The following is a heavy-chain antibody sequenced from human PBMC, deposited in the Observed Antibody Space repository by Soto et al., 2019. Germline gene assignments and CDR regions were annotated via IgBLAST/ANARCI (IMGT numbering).Heavy chain of an antibody. V-gene: IGHV3-23*01. Sequence: LRLSCAASGFKFSNYAMSWVRQAPGKGLEWVSLISATGGGTYYADSVKGRFTISRDNSHNTLYLQVHSLTAEDTAVYYCAKDRRAGGNSAFYFDFWGQGAQVTVSS. J-gene: IGHJ4*02. CDR3: AKDRRAGGNSAFYFDF. CDR1: GFKFSNYA. CDR2: ISATGGGT. D-gene: IGHD3-16*01.